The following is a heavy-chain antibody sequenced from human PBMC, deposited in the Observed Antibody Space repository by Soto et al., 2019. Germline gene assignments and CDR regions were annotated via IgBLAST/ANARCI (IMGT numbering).Heavy chain of an antibody. CDR2: IYFSGST. Sequence: PSETLALTRTVAGGSISSGGYYWSWIRQHPGKGLEWIGDIYFSGSTNYNPSLKSRVTISVDTSKNQFSLKLSSVTAADTAVYYCARLVKTPQTYYFDYWGQGTLVTVSS. D-gene: IGHD6-6*01. V-gene: IGHV4-61*08. J-gene: IGHJ4*02. CDR3: ARLVKTPQTYYFDY. CDR1: GGSISSGGYY.